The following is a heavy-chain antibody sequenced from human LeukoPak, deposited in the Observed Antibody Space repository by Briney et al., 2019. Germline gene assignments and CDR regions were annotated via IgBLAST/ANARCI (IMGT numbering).Heavy chain of an antibody. CDR1: GGSFSGYY. J-gene: IGHJ5*02. CDR3: ARGLSRPWFDP. V-gene: IGHV4-34*01. Sequence: PSETLSLTCAVYGGSFSGYYWSWIRQPPGKGLEWIGEINHSGSTNYNPSLKGRVTISVDTSKNQSSLKLSSVTAADTAVYYCARGLSRPWFDPWGQGALVTVSS. CDR2: INHSGST.